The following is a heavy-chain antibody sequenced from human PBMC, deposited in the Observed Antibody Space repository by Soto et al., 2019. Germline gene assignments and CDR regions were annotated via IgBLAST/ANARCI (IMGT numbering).Heavy chain of an antibody. J-gene: IGHJ4*02. CDR1: GGSISSGGYS. V-gene: IGHV4-30-2*01. D-gene: IGHD6-19*01. CDR2: IYHSGST. CDR3: ARSGGLGAVAADY. Sequence: QLQLQESGSGLVKPSQTLSLTCAVSGGSISSGGYSWSWIRQPPGKGLEWIGYIYHSGSTYYNPSLKSRVTISLDRSKNQFSLKLSSVTAADTAGYYCARSGGLGAVAADYWGQGTLVTVSS.